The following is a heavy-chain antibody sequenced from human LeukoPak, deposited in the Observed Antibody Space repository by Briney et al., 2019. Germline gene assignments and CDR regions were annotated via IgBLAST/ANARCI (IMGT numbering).Heavy chain of an antibody. CDR1: GFSFSSYT. J-gene: IGHJ4*02. V-gene: IGHV3-21*01. CDR3: AKSPYSSTWTSHFDS. D-gene: IGHD6-13*01. Sequence: GGSLRLSCAASGFSFSSYTMNWVRQAPGKGLEWVSSITTSSNYIYYADSVKGRFTISRDNSKNTLYLQMNSLRVNDTAVYYCAKSPYSSTWTSHFDSWGQGTLVTVSS. CDR2: ITTSSNYI.